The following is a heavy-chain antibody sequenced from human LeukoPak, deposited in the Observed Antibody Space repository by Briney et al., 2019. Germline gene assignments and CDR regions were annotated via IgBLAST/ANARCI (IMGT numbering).Heavy chain of an antibody. V-gene: IGHV1-46*01. J-gene: IGHJ4*02. CDR1: GYTFTSYY. Sequence: GASVKVSCKASGYTFTSYYMHWVRQAPGQGLEWMGIINPSGGSTSYAQKFQGRVTMTRDTSTSTVYMELSSLRSEDTAVYYCARLPLLGGDYATAYGKHFDYWGQGTLVTVSS. CDR2: INPSGGST. D-gene: IGHD4-17*01. CDR3: ARLPLLGGDYATAYGKHFDY.